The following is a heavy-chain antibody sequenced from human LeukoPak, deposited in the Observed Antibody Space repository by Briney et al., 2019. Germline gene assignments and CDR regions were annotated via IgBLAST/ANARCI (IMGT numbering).Heavy chain of an antibody. J-gene: IGHJ5*02. D-gene: IGHD3-10*01. CDR1: GGSISSSSYY. V-gene: IGHV4-39*07. CDR2: IYYSGST. CDR3: ARDTSMVRGVSYDL. Sequence: SETLSLTCTVSGGSISSSSYYWGWIRQPPGKGLEWIGNIYYSGSTNYNPSLKSRVTISVDTSKNQFSLKLSSVTAADTAVYYCARDTSMVRGVSYDLWGQGTLVTVSS.